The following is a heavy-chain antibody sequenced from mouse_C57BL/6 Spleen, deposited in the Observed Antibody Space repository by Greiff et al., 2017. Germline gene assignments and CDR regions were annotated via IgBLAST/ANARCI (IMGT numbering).Heavy chain of an antibody. CDR2: IYPGDGDT. V-gene: IGHV1-82*01. CDR1: GYAFSSSW. D-gene: IGHD1-1*01. CDR3: ARDTTVVATYYFDY. Sequence: VQLQQSGPELVKPGASVKISCKASGYAFSSSWMNWVKQRPGKGLEWIVRIYPGDGDTNYNGKFKGKATLTADKSSSTAYMQLSSLTSEDSAVYFCARDTTVVATYYFDYWGQGTTLTVSS. J-gene: IGHJ2*01.